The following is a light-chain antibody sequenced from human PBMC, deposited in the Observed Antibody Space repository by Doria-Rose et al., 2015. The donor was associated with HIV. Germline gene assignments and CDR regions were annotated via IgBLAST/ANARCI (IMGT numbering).Light chain of an antibody. CDR3: QKYNSAPLT. CDR1: QAINNF. J-gene: IGKJ4*01. CDR2: AAS. V-gene: IGKV1-27*01. Sequence: YALSASVGDRVPIPCRASQAINNFLAWYQQKPGKLPKLLIYAASTLHSGVPSRFSGSGSGTDFTLTISSLQPEDVATYYCQKYNSAPLTFGGGTRVEIK.